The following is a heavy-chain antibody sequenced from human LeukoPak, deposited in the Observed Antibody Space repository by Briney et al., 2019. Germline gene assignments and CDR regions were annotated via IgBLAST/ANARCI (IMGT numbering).Heavy chain of an antibody. Sequence: GASVKVSCKASGYTFTGYYMHWVRQAPGQGLEWMGWINPNSGGTNYAQKFQGRVTMTRDTSISTAYMELSRLRSDDTAVYYCARDNTYYYDSSGYYYVYWGQGTLVTVSS. D-gene: IGHD3-22*01. CDR1: GYTFTGYY. V-gene: IGHV1-2*02. CDR3: ARDNTYYYDSSGYYYVY. CDR2: INPNSGGT. J-gene: IGHJ4*02.